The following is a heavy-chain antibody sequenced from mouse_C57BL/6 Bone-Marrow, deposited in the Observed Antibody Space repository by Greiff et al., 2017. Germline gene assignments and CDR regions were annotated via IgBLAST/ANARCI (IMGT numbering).Heavy chain of an antibody. Sequence: VQLQQSGPGLVAPSQTLSITCTVSGFSLTSYGVHWVRQPPGKGLEWLVVIWSDGSTTYTSALKSRLSISKDNSKSQVILKMNSLQTDDTAMYNCARHYYDYDGDWYCDVWGTGTTVTVSS. CDR3: ARHYYDYDGDWYCDV. CDR1: GFSLTSYG. D-gene: IGHD2-4*01. CDR2: IWSDGST. V-gene: IGHV2-6-1*01. J-gene: IGHJ1*03.